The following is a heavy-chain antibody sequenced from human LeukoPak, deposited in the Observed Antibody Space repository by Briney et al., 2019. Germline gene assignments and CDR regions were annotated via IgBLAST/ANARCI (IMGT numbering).Heavy chain of an antibody. CDR1: GFTFSSYA. J-gene: IGHJ4*01. D-gene: IGHD2-8*01. CDR2: ISYDGSNK. V-gene: IGHV3-30*14. CDR3: ARVMETSRALDY. Sequence: GGSLRLSCAASGFTFSSYAMHWVRQAPGKGLEWVAVISYDGSNKYYADSVKGRFTISRDTSRNTVYLQMNSLRAEDTAVYYCARVMETSRALDYWGHGTLVTVSS.